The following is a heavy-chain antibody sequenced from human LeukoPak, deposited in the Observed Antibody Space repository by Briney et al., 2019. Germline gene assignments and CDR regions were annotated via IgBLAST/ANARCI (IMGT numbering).Heavy chain of an antibody. D-gene: IGHD4-17*01. CDR3: ARDPNGDYIGAFDM. V-gene: IGHV3-23*01. CDR2: IRGSGGGT. J-gene: IGHJ3*02. CDR1: GFIFSNYA. Sequence: GGSLRLSCAASGFIFSNYALMWLRQSPGKGLEWVSAIRGSGGGTFYAVSVKGRVTISRDNSKNTLYLQMNGLRAEDTAVYYCARDPNGDYIGAFDMWGRGTLVTVSS.